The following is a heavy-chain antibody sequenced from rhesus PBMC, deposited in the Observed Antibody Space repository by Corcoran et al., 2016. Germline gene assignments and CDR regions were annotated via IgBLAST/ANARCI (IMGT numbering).Heavy chain of an antibody. CDR1: GGSISGGYD. D-gene: IGHD3-3*01. CDR2: IYGSSRST. J-gene: IGHJ4*01. Sequence: QVQLQESGPGVVKPSETPSLTCAVSGGSISGGYDWSWIRQPPGKGLERIGFIYGSSRSTNYNPSLKNRVTISKDASKNEFSLKLSSVTAADTAVYYCASAPPYHFWTGFPDYWGQGVLVTVSS. CDR3: ASAPPYHFWTGFPDY. V-gene: IGHV4-76*01.